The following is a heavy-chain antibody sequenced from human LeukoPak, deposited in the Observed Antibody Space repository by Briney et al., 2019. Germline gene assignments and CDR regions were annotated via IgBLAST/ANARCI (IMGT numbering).Heavy chain of an antibody. CDR1: GFTFSRDS. CDR3: ARDQWELNAFDI. CDR2: IYSGGST. D-gene: IGHD1-26*01. J-gene: IGHJ3*02. V-gene: IGHV3-53*01. Sequence: GGSLRLSCAASGFTFSRDSMNWVRQAPGKGLEWVSVIYSGGSTYYADSVKGRFTISRDNSKNTLYLQMNSLRAEDTAVYYCARDQWELNAFDIWGQGTMVTVSS.